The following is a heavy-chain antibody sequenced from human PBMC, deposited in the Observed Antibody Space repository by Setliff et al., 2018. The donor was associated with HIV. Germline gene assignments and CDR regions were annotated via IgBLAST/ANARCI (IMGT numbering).Heavy chain of an antibody. V-gene: IGHV1-3*01. CDR2: INAANGHA. CDR3: ARTDYDSGKSVLDS. J-gene: IGHJ5*01. Sequence: EASVMVSCKASGFTFSKSAIHWVRQAPGQRLELMAWINAANGHAKYSQKFQGRVTITRDTSATIAYMELSSLTSEDTALYFCARTDYDSGKSVLDSWGQGTLVTVSS. D-gene: IGHD3-10*01. CDR1: GFTFSKSA.